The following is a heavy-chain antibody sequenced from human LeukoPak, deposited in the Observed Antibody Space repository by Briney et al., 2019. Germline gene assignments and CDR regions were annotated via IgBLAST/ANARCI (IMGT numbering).Heavy chain of an antibody. V-gene: IGHV3-7*01. D-gene: IGHD3-10*01. CDR3: ARVDDYGSGSFYGSLDY. J-gene: IGHJ4*02. CDR1: GFTFSNYA. Sequence: PGGSLRLSCAASGFTFSNYAMSWVRQAPGKGLEWVANIRQDGSDKYSVDSVKGRFTISRDNAKNSLYLQMNSLRAEDTAVYYCARVDDYGSGSFYGSLDYWGQGIVVTVSS. CDR2: IRQDGSDK.